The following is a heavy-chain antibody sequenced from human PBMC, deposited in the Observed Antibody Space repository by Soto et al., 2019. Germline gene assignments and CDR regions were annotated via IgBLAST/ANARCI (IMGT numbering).Heavy chain of an antibody. V-gene: IGHV3-21*01. CDR2: ISSSSSSYI. J-gene: IGHJ6*02. CDR1: GFTFSSYS. D-gene: IGHD2-15*01. CDR3: ARERIHGYGMDV. Sequence: GGSLRLSCAASGFTFSSYSMNWVRQAPGKGLEWVSSISSSSSSYIYYADSVKGRFTISRDNAKNSLYLQMNSLRAEDTAVYYCARERIHGYGMDVWGQGTTVTVSS.